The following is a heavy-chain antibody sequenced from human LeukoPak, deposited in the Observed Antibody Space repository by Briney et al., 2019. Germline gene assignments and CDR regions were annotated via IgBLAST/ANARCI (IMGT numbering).Heavy chain of an antibody. Sequence: GGSLRLSCAASGFTFSSYGMHWVRQAPGKGLEWVAVISYDGSNKYYADSVKGRFTVSRDNSKNTLYLQMNSLRAEDTAVYYCAKEGRDGFNYDYWGQGTLVTVSS. V-gene: IGHV3-30*18. CDR2: ISYDGSNK. CDR3: AKEGRDGFNYDY. J-gene: IGHJ4*02. CDR1: GFTFSSYG. D-gene: IGHD5-24*01.